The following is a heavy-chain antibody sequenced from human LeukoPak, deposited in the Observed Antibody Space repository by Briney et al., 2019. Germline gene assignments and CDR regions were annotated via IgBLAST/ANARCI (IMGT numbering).Heavy chain of an antibody. V-gene: IGHV6-1*01. Sequence: SQTLSLTCAISGDSVSSNSAAWDWIRQSPSRGLEWLGRTYYRSKWYNDYAVSVKSRITINPDTSKNQFSLQLNSVTPEDTAVYYCARALPTADIWFGELPDYWGQGTLVTVSS. CDR2: TYYRSKWYN. CDR3: ARALPTADIWFGELPDY. J-gene: IGHJ4*02. CDR1: GDSVSSNSAA. D-gene: IGHD3-10*01.